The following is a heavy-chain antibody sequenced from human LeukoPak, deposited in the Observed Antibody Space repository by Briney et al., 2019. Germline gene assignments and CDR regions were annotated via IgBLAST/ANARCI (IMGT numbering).Heavy chain of an antibody. CDR2: INHSGST. CDR1: GGSFSGYY. J-gene: IGHJ5*02. Sequence: SETLSLTCAVYGGSFSGYYWSWIRQPPGKGLEWVGEINHSGSTNYNPSLKSRVTISVDTSKNQFSLKLSSVTAADTAVYYCARGSHGEYQLLHSGGWFDPLGPGNPGHRLL. D-gene: IGHD2-2*01. V-gene: IGHV4-34*01. CDR3: ARGSHGEYQLLHSGGWFDP.